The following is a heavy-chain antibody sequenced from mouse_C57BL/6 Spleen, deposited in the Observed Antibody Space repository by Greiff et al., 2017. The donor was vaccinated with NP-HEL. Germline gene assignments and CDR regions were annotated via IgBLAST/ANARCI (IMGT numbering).Heavy chain of an antibody. J-gene: IGHJ2*01. V-gene: IGHV1-19*01. D-gene: IGHD1-1*01. CDR2: INPYNGGT. CDR1: GYTFTDYY. CDR3: ARGEFITTVRGYYFDY. Sequence: EVKLMESGPVLVKPGASVKMSCKASGYTFTDYYMNWVKQSHGKSLEWIGVINPYNGGTSYNQKFKGKATLTVDKSSSTAYMELNSLTSEDSAVYYCARGEFITTVRGYYFDYWGQGTTLTVSS.